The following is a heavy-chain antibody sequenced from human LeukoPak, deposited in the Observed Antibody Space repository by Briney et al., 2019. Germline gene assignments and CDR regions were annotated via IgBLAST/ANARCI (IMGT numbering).Heavy chain of an antibody. CDR2: IWYDGSNK. CDR3: ARDPSRGGMTSNYFDY. CDR1: GFTFSSYG. Sequence: GRSLRLSCAASGFTFSSYGMHWVRQAPGKGLEWVAVIWYDGSNKYYADSVKGRFTISRDNSKNTLYLQMNSLRAEDTAVYYCARDPSRGGMTSNYFDYWGQGTLVTVSS. D-gene: IGHD1-1*01. J-gene: IGHJ4*02. V-gene: IGHV3-33*01.